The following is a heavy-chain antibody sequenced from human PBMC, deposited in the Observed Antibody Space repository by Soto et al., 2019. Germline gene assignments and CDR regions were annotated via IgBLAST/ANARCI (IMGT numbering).Heavy chain of an antibody. J-gene: IGHJ4*02. V-gene: IGHV3-11*05. CDR3: ARGRGAAADYFDF. CDR1: GFTFSDYY. D-gene: IGHD6-13*01. CDR2: ISSSTSHT. Sequence: QVQLVESGGGLVKXGGSLRLSCAVSGFTFSDYYMTWIRQAPGKGLEWVSYISSSTSHTNYADSVKGRFTISRDNAKNSLFLQMNSLRAEDTAVYYCARGRGAAADYFDFWGQGTLVTVSS.